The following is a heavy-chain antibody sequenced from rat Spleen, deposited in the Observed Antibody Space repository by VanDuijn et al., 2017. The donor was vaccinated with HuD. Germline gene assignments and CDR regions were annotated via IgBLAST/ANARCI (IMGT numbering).Heavy chain of an antibody. CDR1: GFTFSSYW. D-gene: IGHD1-4*01. CDR2: INTDGGST. J-gene: IGHJ3*01. CDR3: TTEPGYNSYFDY. V-gene: IGHV5-58*01. Sequence: EVQLVESGGGLVQPGRSLKLSCVASGFTFSSYWMYWIRQAPGKGLEWVSSINTDGGSTYYPDSVKGRFTISRDNGRSTLYLQMDSLRSEDTATYYCTTEPGYNSYFDYWGQGTLVTVSS.